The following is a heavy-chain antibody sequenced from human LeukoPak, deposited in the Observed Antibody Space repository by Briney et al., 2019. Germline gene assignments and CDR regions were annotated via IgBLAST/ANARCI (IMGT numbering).Heavy chain of an antibody. V-gene: IGHV3-11*01. J-gene: IGHJ4*02. CDR1: GFTFSNYY. Sequence: PGGSLRLSCAASGFTFSNYYMSWIRQAPGKGLEWVSDISSSGSTIYYAYSVKGRFTISRDNAKNSLYLQMNSLRAEDTAVYYCASMGYYYDSSGYYRYWGQGTLVTVSS. D-gene: IGHD3-22*01. CDR2: ISSSGSTI. CDR3: ASMGYYYDSSGYYRY.